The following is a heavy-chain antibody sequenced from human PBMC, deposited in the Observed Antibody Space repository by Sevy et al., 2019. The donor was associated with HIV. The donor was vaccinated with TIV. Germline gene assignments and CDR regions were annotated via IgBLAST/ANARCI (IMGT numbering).Heavy chain of an antibody. J-gene: IGHJ6*02. CDR1: GYTFTSYA. Sequence: ASVKVSCKASGYTFTSYAMNWVRQAPGQGLEWMGWINTNTGNPTYAQGFTGRFVFSLDTSVSTAYLQISSLKAEDTAVYYCARVRPLFVVVVAATDGMDVWGQGTTVTVSS. CDR3: ARVRPLFVVVVAATDGMDV. V-gene: IGHV7-4-1*02. CDR2: INTNTGNP. D-gene: IGHD2-15*01.